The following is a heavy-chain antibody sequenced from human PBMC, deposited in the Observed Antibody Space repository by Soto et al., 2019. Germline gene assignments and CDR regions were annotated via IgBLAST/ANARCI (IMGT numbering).Heavy chain of an antibody. CDR2: ISGSGGST. V-gene: IGHV3-23*01. D-gene: IGHD3-16*01. J-gene: IGHJ3*02. CDR3: AKVTRYEYDAFDI. Sequence: GVSLRLSCAASGFTFSSYAMSWVRQAPGKGLEWVSAISGSGGSTYYADSVKGRFTISRDNSKNTLYLQMNSLRAEDTAVYYCAKVTRYEYDAFDIWGQGTMVTVSS. CDR1: GFTFSSYA.